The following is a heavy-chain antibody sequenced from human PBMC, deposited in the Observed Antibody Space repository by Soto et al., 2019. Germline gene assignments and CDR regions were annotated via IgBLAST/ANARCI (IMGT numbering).Heavy chain of an antibody. CDR2: ISGSGGST. J-gene: IGHJ3*02. CDR1: GFTFSSYA. CDR3: AKDRSGWYDAFDI. V-gene: IGHV3-23*01. Sequence: EVQLLESGGGLVQPGGSLRLSCAASGFTFSSYAMSWVRQAPGKGLEWVSYISGSGGSTYYADSVKGRFTISRDNSKNTLYLQMNGLRADDTAVYYCAKDRSGWYDAFDIWGQGTMVTVSS. D-gene: IGHD6-19*01.